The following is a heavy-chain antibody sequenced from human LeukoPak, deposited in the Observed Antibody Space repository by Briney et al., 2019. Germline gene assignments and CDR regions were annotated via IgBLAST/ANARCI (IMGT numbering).Heavy chain of an antibody. J-gene: IGHJ4*02. CDR1: GDSISGNY. CDR2: IYCSGTN. Sequence: SETLSLTCSVSGDSISGNYWSWMRQPRGKGLEWIGYIYCSGTNNYNPSLKSRVTMSVDTSKNQFSLNLNSVTAADTAVYYCARLLAGCPGGRCRAHFDYWGQGTLVTVPS. CDR3: ARLLAGCPGGRCRAHFDY. V-gene: IGHV4-59*01. D-gene: IGHD2-15*01.